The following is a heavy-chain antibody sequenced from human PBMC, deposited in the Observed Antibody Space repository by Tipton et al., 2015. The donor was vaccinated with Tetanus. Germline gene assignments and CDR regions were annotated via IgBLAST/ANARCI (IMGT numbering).Heavy chain of an antibody. Sequence: TLSLTCTVSGGSISDKKYYWGWIRQPPGKGLEWIASIYFEGSTYYSPSLKSRVTIAVDTAQNLFSLTLTSVTAADTAVYYCARANNDFPKKGPFDSWGQGSLVIVSS. D-gene: IGHD3-3*01. V-gene: IGHV4-39*02. CDR3: ARANNDFPKKGPFDS. CDR2: IYFEGST. CDR1: GGSISDKKYY. J-gene: IGHJ4*02.